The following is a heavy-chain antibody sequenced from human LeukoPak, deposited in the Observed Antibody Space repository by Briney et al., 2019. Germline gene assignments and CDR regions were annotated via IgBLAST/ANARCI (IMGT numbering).Heavy chain of an antibody. V-gene: IGHV3-53*01. CDR3: ARIGYCSGGSCYGTRDALDI. J-gene: IGHJ3*02. Sequence: GGSLRLSCAASGFTVSSNYMSWVRQAPGKGLEWVSVIYSGGSTYYADSVKGRFTISRDNSKNTLYLQMNSLRAEDTAVYYCARIGYCSGGSCYGTRDALDIWGQGTMVTVSS. CDR2: IYSGGST. D-gene: IGHD2-15*01. CDR1: GFTVSSNY.